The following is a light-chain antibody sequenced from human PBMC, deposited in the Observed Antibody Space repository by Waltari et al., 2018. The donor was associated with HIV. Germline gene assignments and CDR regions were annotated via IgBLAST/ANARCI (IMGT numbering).Light chain of an antibody. V-gene: IGLV3-10*01. CDR1: ALRKKY. CDR2: EDT. CDR3: YSTDISGNYVV. Sequence: SYELTQPPSVSVSPGQTARITCPGDALRKKYAYWFQQESGQAPLLVIYEDTNRPSEIPERFSGSSSGTKATLTISGAQVEDEADYYCYSTDISGNYVVFGGGTKLTVL. J-gene: IGLJ2*01.